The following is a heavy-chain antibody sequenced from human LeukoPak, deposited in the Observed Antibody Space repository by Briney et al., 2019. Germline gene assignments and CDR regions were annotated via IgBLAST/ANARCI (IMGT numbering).Heavy chain of an antibody. CDR2: ISGSGGST. D-gene: IGHD6-13*01. V-gene: IGHV3-23*01. CDR3: AKLGAAGGTYYMDV. Sequence: PGWSLRLSCAASGFTFSSYAMSWVRQAPGKELECVSPISGSGGSTSYADSVKGRFTISRDNSKNTLFLQMNSLRADDTAIYYCAKLGAAGGTYYMDVCGKGTTVTVSS. J-gene: IGHJ6*03. CDR1: GFTFSSYA.